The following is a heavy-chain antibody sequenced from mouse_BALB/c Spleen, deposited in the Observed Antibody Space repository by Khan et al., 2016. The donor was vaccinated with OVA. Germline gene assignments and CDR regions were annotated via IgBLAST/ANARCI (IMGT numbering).Heavy chain of an antibody. Sequence: EVELVESGGGLVKPGDSLKLSCAASGFTFSKYAMSWVRQTPEKRLEWVATISSGGGSYIYYPDSVKGRFTIFRDNAKNTLYLQMSSLRSEDKAKYYCSRVYFGYFDYWGQGTTLTVSS. CDR3: SRVYFGYFDY. CDR2: ISSGGGSYI. CDR1: GFTFSKYA. V-gene: IGHV5-9-3*01. D-gene: IGHD1-1*01. J-gene: IGHJ2*01.